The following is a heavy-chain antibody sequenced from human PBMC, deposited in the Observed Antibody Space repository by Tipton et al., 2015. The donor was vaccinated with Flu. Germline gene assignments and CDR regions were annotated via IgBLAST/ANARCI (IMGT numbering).Heavy chain of an antibody. V-gene: IGHV4-39*07. CDR1: GDSISTTIYY. CDR3: ARDLWNDRRAYYYDGVDG. J-gene: IGHJ6*02. Sequence: PGLVKPSETLSLTCTVSGDSISTTIYYWGWVRRPPGKGLEWIGSIYYSGTTYYNPSLKSRVTISVDSSKNEFSLTLASLTAADTAVYYCARDLWNDRRAYYYDGVDGWGQGTTVTVSS. D-gene: IGHD1-1*01. CDR2: IYYSGTT.